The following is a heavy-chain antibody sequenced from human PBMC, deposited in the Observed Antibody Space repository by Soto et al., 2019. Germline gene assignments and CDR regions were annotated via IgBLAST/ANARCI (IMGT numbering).Heavy chain of an antibody. CDR3: ARGSPHSSSYSSSSFDP. J-gene: IGHJ5*02. D-gene: IGHD6-13*01. CDR1: GGSISSGGYY. V-gene: IGHV4-31*03. CDR2: IYYSGRT. Sequence: PSQTLSLTCTVSGGSISSGGYYWSWIRQHPGKGLEWVGYIYYSGRTYHNPSLRSRLTISLDTSKNQFSLKLNSVSAADTAVYYCARGSPHSSSYSSSSFDPWGQGPLVTVSS.